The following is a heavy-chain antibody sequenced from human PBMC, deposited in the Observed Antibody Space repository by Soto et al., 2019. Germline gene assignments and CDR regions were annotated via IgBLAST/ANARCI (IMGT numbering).Heavy chain of an antibody. V-gene: IGHV3-21*01. Sequence: GGSLRLSCAASGFAFGHYTMNWVRQAPGKGLEWVSTISYTSNYIYYAESVKGRFTISRDNAKNSLYLQMTSLRAEDSAVFYCARGYCTSSSCQNYFDLWGQGTLVTVSS. CDR3: ARGYCTSSSCQNYFDL. CDR1: GFAFGHYT. D-gene: IGHD2-15*01. CDR2: ISYTSNYI. J-gene: IGHJ4*02.